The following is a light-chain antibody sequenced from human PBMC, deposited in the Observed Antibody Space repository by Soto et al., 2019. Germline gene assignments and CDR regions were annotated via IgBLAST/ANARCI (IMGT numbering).Light chain of an antibody. V-gene: IGLV1-40*01. J-gene: IGLJ2*01. CDR3: QSYDGSLRAWV. CDR1: SSNIGAGYD. Sequence: QSVLTQPPSVSGAPGQRVTISCTGSSSNIGAGYDVHWYQQLPGTAPKLLVYGYNNRPSGVPDRFSVSKSGTSASLTITGLQTEDEADYYCQSYDGSLRAWVFGGGTKLTVL. CDR2: GYN.